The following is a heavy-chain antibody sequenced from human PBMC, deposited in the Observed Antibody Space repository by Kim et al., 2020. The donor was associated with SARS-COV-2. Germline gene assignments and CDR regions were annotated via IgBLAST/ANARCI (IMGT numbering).Heavy chain of an antibody. Sequence: SETLSLTCTVSGGSISSSSYYWVWIRQPPGKELEWIVSIYYSGSTYYNPSRTSRVTISVDTSKNQFSLKLSSVTAADAAVCYCARLAPVSGWLPSTYFDYWGQGNLVTVSS. J-gene: IGHJ4*02. V-gene: IGHV4-39*01. CDR3: ARLAPVSGWLPSTYFDY. CDR2: IYYSGST. D-gene: IGHD6-19*01. CDR1: GGSISSSSYY.